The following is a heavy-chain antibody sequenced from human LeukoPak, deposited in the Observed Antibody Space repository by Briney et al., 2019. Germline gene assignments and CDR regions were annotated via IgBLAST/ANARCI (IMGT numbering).Heavy chain of an antibody. V-gene: IGHV1-69*01. CDR1: GGTFSSYA. J-gene: IGHJ4*02. Sequence: SVKVSCKASGGTFSSYAISWVRQAPGQGLEWMGRIIPIFGTANYAQKFQGRVTITADESTSTAYMELSSLRSEDTAVYYCARATMVRGVIGNFDYWGQGTLVTVSS. D-gene: IGHD3-10*01. CDR3: ARATMVRGVIGNFDY. CDR2: IIPIFGTA.